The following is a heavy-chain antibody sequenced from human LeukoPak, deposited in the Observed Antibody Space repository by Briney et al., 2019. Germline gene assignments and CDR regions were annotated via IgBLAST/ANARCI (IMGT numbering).Heavy chain of an antibody. CDR1: GFTFGDYA. CDR3: TRSPYSSGWHEAVQGN. D-gene: IGHD6-19*01. J-gene: IGHJ4*02. Sequence: QTGGSLRLSCTASGFTFGDYAMSWVRQAPGKGLEWVGFIRSKAYGGTTEYAASVKGRFGISRDDSKSIAYLQINSLKTEDTAVYYCTRSPYSSGWHEAVQGNWGQGTLVTVSS. V-gene: IGHV3-49*04. CDR2: IRSKAYGGTT.